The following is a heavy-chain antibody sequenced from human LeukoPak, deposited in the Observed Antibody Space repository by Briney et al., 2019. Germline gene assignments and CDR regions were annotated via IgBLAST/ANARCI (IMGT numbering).Heavy chain of an antibody. CDR1: GGSISSYY. V-gene: IGHV4-59*08. CDR2: IHYSGST. J-gene: IGHJ5*02. CDR3: ARHGWFGELLYGWFDP. Sequence: SETLSLTCTVSGGSISSYYWSWIRQPPGKGLEWIGYIHYSGSTNYNPSLRSRVTISVDMSKNQISLKLSSVTAADTAVYYCARHGWFGELLYGWFDPWGQGTLVTVSS. D-gene: IGHD3-10*01.